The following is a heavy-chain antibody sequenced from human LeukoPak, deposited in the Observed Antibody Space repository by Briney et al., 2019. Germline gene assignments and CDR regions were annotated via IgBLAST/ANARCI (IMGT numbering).Heavy chain of an antibody. V-gene: IGHV1-69*13. CDR3: ATYYYDSSGYYSGYFQH. Sequence: SVKVSCKASGGTFSSYAISWVRQAPGQGLEWMGGIIPIFGTANYAQKFQGSVTITVDESTSTAYMELSSLRSEDTAVYYCATYYYDSSGYYSGYFQHWGQGTLVTVSS. D-gene: IGHD3-22*01. CDR1: GGTFSSYA. CDR2: IIPIFGTA. J-gene: IGHJ1*01.